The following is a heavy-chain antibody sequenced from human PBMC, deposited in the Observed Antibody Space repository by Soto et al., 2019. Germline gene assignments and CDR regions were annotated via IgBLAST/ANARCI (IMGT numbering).Heavy chain of an antibody. CDR2: IYSGGST. V-gene: IGHV3-53*01. CDR3: ARSWGYLDY. J-gene: IGHJ4*02. Sequence: GGSLRLSCAASGFTVSSNYMGWVRRAPGKGLECVSVIYSGGSTDYADSVMGRFTISRDNSKNTLYLQMNSLRAEDTAMYYCARSWGYLDYWGQGTLVTVSS. D-gene: IGHD3-16*01. CDR1: GFTVSSNY.